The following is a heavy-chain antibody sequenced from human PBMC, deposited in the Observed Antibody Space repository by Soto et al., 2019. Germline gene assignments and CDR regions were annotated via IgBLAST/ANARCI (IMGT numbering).Heavy chain of an antibody. J-gene: IGHJ4*02. D-gene: IGHD1-26*01. CDR2: IKPDGNDK. V-gene: IGHV3-7*01. CDR1: GFIFSNNW. Sequence: GGSLRLSCAASGFIFSNNWMSWVRQAPGKGLEWVASIKPDGNDKYYVDSVKGRFTISRDNAKKSLYLQMNSLRAEDTAVYYCANTTHLDYWGQGTLVTVYS. CDR3: ANTTHLDY.